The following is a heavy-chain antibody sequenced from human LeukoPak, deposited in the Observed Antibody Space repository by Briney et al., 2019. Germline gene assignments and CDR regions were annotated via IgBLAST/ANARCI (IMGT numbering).Heavy chain of an antibody. CDR3: ARGVPENYYDSSGYPGGAFDI. D-gene: IGHD3-22*01. Sequence: SQTLSLTCTVSGGSISSAGYYWSWIRQHPGKGLEWIGYIYYSGNTYYNPSLKSRVTISVDTSKNQFSLKLSSVTAADTAVYYCARGVPENYYDSSGYPGGAFDIWGQGTMVTVSS. CDR1: GGSISSAGYY. V-gene: IGHV4-31*03. J-gene: IGHJ3*02. CDR2: IYYSGNT.